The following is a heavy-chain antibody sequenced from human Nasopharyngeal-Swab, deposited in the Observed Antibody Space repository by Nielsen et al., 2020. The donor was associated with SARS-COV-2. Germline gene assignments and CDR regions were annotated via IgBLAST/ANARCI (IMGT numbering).Heavy chain of an antibody. Sequence: GGSLRLSCAASGFTFSNYWMHWVRQAPGNGLVWVSLIKSDGSSTRYADSVKGRFTISRDNAKNTLYLQMNSLRAEDTAVYYCAREYYDSSGFDPYYYYMDVWGKGTTVTVSS. CDR2: IKSDGSST. CDR3: AREYYDSSGFDPYYYYMDV. V-gene: IGHV3-74*01. J-gene: IGHJ6*03. CDR1: GFTFSNYW. D-gene: IGHD3-22*01.